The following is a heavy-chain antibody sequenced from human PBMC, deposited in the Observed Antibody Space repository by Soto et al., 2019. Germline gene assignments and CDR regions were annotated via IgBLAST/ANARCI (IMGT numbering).Heavy chain of an antibody. CDR1: GGSVSSGSYY. J-gene: IGHJ6*02. D-gene: IGHD3-22*01. V-gene: IGHV4-61*01. CDR2: IYYSGST. Sequence: PSETLSLTCTVSGGSVSSGSYYWSWIRQPPGKGLEWIGYIYYSGSTNYNPSLKSRVTISVDTSKNQFSLKLSSVTAADTAVYYCARGVGDYYDSSGYYYTYYYYGMDVWGQGTTVTVSS. CDR3: ARGVGDYYDSSGYYYTYYYYGMDV.